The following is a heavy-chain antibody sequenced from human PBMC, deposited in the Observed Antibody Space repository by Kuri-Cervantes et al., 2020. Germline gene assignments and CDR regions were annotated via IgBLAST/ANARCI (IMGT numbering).Heavy chain of an antibody. CDR2: ISSSSSII. V-gene: IGHV3-48*02. CDR1: GFTFSSYS. J-gene: IGHJ4*02. Sequence: GGSLRLSCAASGFTFSSYSMNWVRQAPGKGLEWVSYISSSSSIIYYADSVKGRFTISRDNAKNSLYLQMNSLRDEDTAVYYCARQEKQWLVLVDYWGQGTLVTVSS. CDR3: ARQEKQWLVLVDY. D-gene: IGHD6-19*01.